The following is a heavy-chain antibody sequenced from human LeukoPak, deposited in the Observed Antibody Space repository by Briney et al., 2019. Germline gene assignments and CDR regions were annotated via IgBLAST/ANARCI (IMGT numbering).Heavy chain of an antibody. J-gene: IGHJ4*02. CDR3: APFSAVTHYYFDY. CDR2: NSPNSSYI. D-gene: IGHD6-13*01. Sequence: GGSLRLSCAASGFTFSSHSLMWVRQAPGKGLEWVSSNSPNSSYIYYADSVKGRFTISKDNAENSLFLQMNSLGAEDTAVYYCAPFSAVTHYYFDYWGQGTLVTVSS. V-gene: IGHV3-21*01. CDR1: GFTFSSHS.